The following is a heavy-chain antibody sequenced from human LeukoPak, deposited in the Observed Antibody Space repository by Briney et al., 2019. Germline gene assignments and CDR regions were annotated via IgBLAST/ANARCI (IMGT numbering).Heavy chain of an antibody. CDR2: IYYSGST. J-gene: IGHJ4*02. D-gene: IGHD4-23*01. Sequence: SETLSLPCTVSGGSISSYYWSWIRQPPGKGLEWIGDIYYSGSTNYNPSLKSRVTISVDTSKNQFSLKLSSVTAADTAVYYCARIPPGRSRTGGKPHYFDYWGKETLLTVSS. CDR3: ARIPPGRSRTGGKPHYFDY. CDR1: GGSISSYY. V-gene: IGHV4-59*01.